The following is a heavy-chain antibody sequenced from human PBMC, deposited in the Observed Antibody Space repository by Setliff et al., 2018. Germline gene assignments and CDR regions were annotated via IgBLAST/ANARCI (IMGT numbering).Heavy chain of an antibody. D-gene: IGHD3-10*01. V-gene: IGHV3-21*04. J-gene: IGHJ5*01. CDR3: ARDRGGTNPWFDS. Sequence: GGSLRLSCEASGLPFSNSNMNWVRQAPGKGLEWVSSISSISNYIYYADSVKGRFTISRDSSKNTLYLQMNSLTAEDTAMYYCARDRGGTNPWFDSWGQGTLVTVSS. CDR2: ISSISNYI. CDR1: GLPFSNSN.